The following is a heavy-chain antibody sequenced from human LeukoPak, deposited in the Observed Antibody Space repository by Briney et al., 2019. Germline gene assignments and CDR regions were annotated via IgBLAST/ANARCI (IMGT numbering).Heavy chain of an antibody. CDR1: GFTFSSYA. CDR3: AKSTGYSTTGRDFDS. V-gene: IGHV3-23*01. CDR2: IRGGGATT. D-gene: IGHD6-13*01. J-gene: IGHJ4*02. Sequence: GGSLRLSCAASGFTFSSYAMSWVRQAPGKGLEWVSDIRGGGATTFYADSVKGRFTISRDNSKYTLYLQLSSLRAEDTAVYYCAKSTGYSTTGRDFDSWGRGTLVTVSS.